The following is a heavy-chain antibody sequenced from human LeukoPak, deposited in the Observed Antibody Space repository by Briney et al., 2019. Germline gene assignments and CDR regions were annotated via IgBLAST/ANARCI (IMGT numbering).Heavy chain of an antibody. Sequence: GGSLRLSCAASGFTFSSYWMSWVRQAPGKGLEWVANIKQDGSEKYYVDSVKGRFTISRDNAKNSLYLQMNSLRAEDTAVYYCAKGGDGYNYYFDYWGQETLVTVSS. D-gene: IGHD5-24*01. CDR1: GFTFSSYW. CDR3: AKGGDGYNYYFDY. CDR2: IKQDGSEK. V-gene: IGHV3-7*03. J-gene: IGHJ4*02.